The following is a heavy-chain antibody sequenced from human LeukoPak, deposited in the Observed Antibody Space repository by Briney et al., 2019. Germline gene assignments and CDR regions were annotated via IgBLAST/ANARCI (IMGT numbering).Heavy chain of an antibody. CDR3: ARVGTAEGTLEDY. D-gene: IGHD6-13*01. V-gene: IGHV3-7*01. CDR1: GFTFTTYW. CDR2: IKHDGGEK. Sequence: GSLRLSCAASGFTFTTYWMSWVRQPPGKGLEWVANIKHDGGEKYYVDSVKGRFTISRDNAKNSLFLQMNSLRVEDTAVYYCARVGTAEGTLEDYWGQGTLVTVSS. J-gene: IGHJ4*02.